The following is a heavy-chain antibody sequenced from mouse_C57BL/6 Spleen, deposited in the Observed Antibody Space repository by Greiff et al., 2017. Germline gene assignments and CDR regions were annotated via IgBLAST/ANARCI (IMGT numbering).Heavy chain of an antibody. J-gene: IGHJ1*03. Sequence: VQLQQPGAELVRPGSSVKLSCKASGYTFTSYWMDWVKQRPGQGLEWIGNIYPSDSATNYNQKFKGKDTLTVDKSSSTAYMQLSSLTSEDSAVYYCARRGLIRGGYFDVWGTGTTVTVSS. D-gene: IGHD2-12*01. V-gene: IGHV1-61*01. CDR2: IYPSDSAT. CDR3: ARRGLIRGGYFDV. CDR1: GYTFTSYW.